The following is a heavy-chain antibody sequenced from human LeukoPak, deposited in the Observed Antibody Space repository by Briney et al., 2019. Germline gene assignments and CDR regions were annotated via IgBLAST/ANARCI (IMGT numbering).Heavy chain of an antibody. CDR1: GFTFSSYA. V-gene: IGHV3-30-3*01. D-gene: IGHD6-13*01. J-gene: IGHJ4*02. CDR2: ISYDGSNK. Sequence: GGSLRLSCAASGFTFSSYAMHWVRQAPGKGLEWVAVISYDGSNKYYADSVKGRFTISRDNSKNTLYLQMNSLRAEDTAVYYCARTPLYSSPEGYWGQGTLVTVSS. CDR3: ARTPLYSSPEGY.